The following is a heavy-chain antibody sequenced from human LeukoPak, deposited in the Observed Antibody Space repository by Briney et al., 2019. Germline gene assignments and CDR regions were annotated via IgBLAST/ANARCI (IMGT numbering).Heavy chain of an antibody. CDR1: GFTFSNYA. D-gene: IGHD1-26*01. CDR3: AKDKGDTDYWWPFDS. Sequence: PRGSLRLSCAASGFTFSNYAMNWVRQAPGEGLEWVSANSRSGTSTYYTDSVKGRFTIPSDNPKNTLHVQMDSLRAEDRAVYYCAKDKGDTDYWWPFDSWGQGTLVIVSS. V-gene: IGHV3-23*01. CDR2: NSRSGTST. J-gene: IGHJ4*02.